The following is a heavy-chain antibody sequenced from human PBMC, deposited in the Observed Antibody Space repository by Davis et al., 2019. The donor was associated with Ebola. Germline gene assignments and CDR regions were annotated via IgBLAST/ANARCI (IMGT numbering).Heavy chain of an antibody. J-gene: IGHJ4*02. D-gene: IGHD3-3*01. Sequence: GESLKISCAVSGFPFSTYTMNWVRQAPGKGLEWISYISGSGRTIYYADSVKGRFTISGDNAKNALYLQMNSLRAEDTAVYYCARGGPVWSGNIFDSWGQGTPVTVSS. CDR1: GFPFSTYT. CDR3: ARGGPVWSGNIFDS. V-gene: IGHV3-48*04. CDR2: ISGSGRTI.